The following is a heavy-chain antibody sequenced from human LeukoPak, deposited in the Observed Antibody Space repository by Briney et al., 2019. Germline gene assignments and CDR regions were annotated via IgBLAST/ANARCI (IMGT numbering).Heavy chain of an antibody. CDR3: EAGSSSVDY. V-gene: IGHV3-30-3*01. J-gene: IGHJ3*01. CDR2: ISYDGSNK. D-gene: IGHD6-6*01. CDR1: GFPFSSYA. Sequence: GGSLRLPCAASGFPFSSYAMHWVRQAPGKGLEWVAVISYDGSNKYYADSVKGRFTISRDNSKNTLYLQMNSLRAEDTAVYYCEAGSSSVDYWGQGTMVTVSS.